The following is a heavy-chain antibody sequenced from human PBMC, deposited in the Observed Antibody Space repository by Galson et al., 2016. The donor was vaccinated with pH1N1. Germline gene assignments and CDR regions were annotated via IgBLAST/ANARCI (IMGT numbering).Heavy chain of an antibody. CDR3: ARDTSGNAPRPYGAFDS. CDR1: DFTFSSYE. Sequence: SLRLSCAASDFTFSSYEMSWVRQAPGKGLEWAAYISSSGSAIYYTDSVEGRFTISRENAVNSLFLQMSSLRAEDTAVYYCARDTSGNAPRPYGAFDSWGQGTMVTVSS. V-gene: IGHV3-48*03. D-gene: IGHD3-10*01. J-gene: IGHJ3*02. CDR2: ISSSGSAI.